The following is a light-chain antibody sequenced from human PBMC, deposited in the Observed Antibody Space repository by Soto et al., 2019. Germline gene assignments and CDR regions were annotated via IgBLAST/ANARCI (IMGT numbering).Light chain of an antibody. CDR3: QQTSSTPII. CDR1: QSISKF. J-gene: IGKJ5*01. Sequence: DIQMTQSPSSLSASVGDTVIITCRASQSISKFLNWYQQQEGNAPQLLIYAASSLESGVPSRFSGSGSGTDVTISISSLQPVDSATYYCQQTSSTPIICGQGTR. V-gene: IGKV1-39*01. CDR2: AAS.